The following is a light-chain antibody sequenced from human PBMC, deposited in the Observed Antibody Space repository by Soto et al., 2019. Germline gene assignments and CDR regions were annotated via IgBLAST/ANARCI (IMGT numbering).Light chain of an antibody. CDR2: DNN. CDR3: GTWDSSLSSGV. CDR1: SSNIENNY. Sequence: QAVLTQPPSVSAAPRQKVTISCSGSSSNIENNYVSWYQQLPGTAPKLLIYDNNKRPSGIPDRFSGSKSGTSATLGITGLQTGDEADYYCGTWDSSLSSGVFGGGTKLTVL. J-gene: IGLJ3*02. V-gene: IGLV1-51*01.